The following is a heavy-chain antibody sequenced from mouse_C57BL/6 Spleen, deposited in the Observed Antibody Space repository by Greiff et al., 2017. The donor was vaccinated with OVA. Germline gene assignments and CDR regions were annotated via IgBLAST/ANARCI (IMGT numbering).Heavy chain of an antibody. CDR3: ARCSNYVDFDY. CDR2: INPYNGGT. Sequence: EVQLQQSGPVLVKPGASVKMSCKASGYTFTDYYMNWVKQSHGKSLEWIGVINPYNGGTSYNPKFKGKATLTVDKSSSTAYMELNSLTSEDSAVYYCARCSNYVDFDYWGQGTTLTVSS. D-gene: IGHD2-5*01. V-gene: IGHV1-19*01. J-gene: IGHJ2*01. CDR1: GYTFTDYY.